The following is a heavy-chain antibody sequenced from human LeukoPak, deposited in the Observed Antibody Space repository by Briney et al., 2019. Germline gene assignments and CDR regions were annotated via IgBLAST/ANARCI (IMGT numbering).Heavy chain of an antibody. CDR1: GYTFTKYY. Sequence: ASVKGSCKASGYTFTKYYIHWVRQAPGQGLKWMGVINPSGGSTSYAQKFQGRVTMTRDTSTSTVYMELSSPRSEDTAVYYCARSGSSGWYRFDLWGRGTLVTVSS. D-gene: IGHD6-19*01. CDR2: INPSGGST. V-gene: IGHV1-46*01. J-gene: IGHJ2*01. CDR3: ARSGSSGWYRFDL.